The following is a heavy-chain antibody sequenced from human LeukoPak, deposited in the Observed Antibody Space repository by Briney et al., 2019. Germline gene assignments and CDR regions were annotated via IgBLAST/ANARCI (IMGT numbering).Heavy chain of an antibody. Sequence: GGSLRLSCAASGFTFNKHWMNWVRQAPGKGLEWVANIKQDGSEKYYVDSVKGRFTISRDNAKNTLYLQVNNLRAEDTAVYYCARGPNSNWSGLDFWGQGTLLTVSS. CDR2: IKQDGSEK. V-gene: IGHV3-7*01. CDR1: GFTFNKHW. J-gene: IGHJ4*02. CDR3: ARGPNSNWSGLDF. D-gene: IGHD6-6*01.